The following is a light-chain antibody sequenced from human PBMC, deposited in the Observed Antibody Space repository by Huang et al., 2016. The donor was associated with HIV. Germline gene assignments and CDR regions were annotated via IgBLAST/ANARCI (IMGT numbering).Light chain of an antibody. CDR1: QSVGSY. CDR2: DAS. V-gene: IGKV3-11*01. Sequence: EIILTQSPATLSLSPGERATLSCRASQSVGSYFAWYQQKPGQAPRLLIYDASSGATGNPARFGRGGAGTDFTLTTRGLEPEDFAVYFCQQRSNRTPTTFGQGTKVE. CDR3: QQRSNRTPTT. J-gene: IGKJ1*01.